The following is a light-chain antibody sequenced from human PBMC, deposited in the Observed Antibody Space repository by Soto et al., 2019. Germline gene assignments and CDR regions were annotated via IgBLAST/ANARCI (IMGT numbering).Light chain of an antibody. CDR3: LQYGCSLLYT. CDR2: GAS. CDR1: QSVSSSY. Sequence: EIVLTQSPGTLSLSPGERATLSCRASQSVSSSYLAWYQQKPGQAPRLLIYGASSRATGIPDRFSGSGSGTDFTLAICRLESEVFAGYYCLQYGCSLLYTFGQGTKLEIK. V-gene: IGKV3-20*01. J-gene: IGKJ2*01.